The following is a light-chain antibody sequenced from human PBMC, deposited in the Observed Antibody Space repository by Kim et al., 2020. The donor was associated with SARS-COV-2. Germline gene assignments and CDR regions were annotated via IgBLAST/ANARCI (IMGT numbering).Light chain of an antibody. Sequence: GRTRTLSCPEPTSAVGGYTYVSWYKHHPGKAPNLMFYDVSHRPSGVSNRFSGSKSGNTASLTISGLQAEDETDYYCSSYTSSSTWVFGGGTQLTVL. CDR1: TSAVGGYTY. V-gene: IGLV2-14*03. CDR3: SSYTSSSTWV. J-gene: IGLJ3*02. CDR2: DVS.